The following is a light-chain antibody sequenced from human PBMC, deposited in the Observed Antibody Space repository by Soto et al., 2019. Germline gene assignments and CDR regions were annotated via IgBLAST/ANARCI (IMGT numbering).Light chain of an antibody. Sequence: EIVLTQSPGNLSLSPGERATLSCRASQSVTSNKLAWYQQKPGQAPRLLIYDASGRTTGSPDRFSGSGSGTDFTLTINRLEPDDFAVYYCQHYGDSVWTFGQGTKVEI. CDR3: QHYGDSVWT. V-gene: IGKV3-20*01. CDR2: DAS. CDR1: QSVTSNK. J-gene: IGKJ1*01.